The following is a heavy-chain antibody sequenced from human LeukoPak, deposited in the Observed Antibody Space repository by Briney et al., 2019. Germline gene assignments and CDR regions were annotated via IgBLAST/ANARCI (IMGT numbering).Heavy chain of an antibody. D-gene: IGHD3-22*01. Sequence: SETLSLTCTVSGGSISSSFWSWIRQPPGKGLEWIGYIYSSGSTKYNPSLKSRVTISVDTSKNQFSLKLSSVTAADTAVYYCASIVVVTPDAFDIWGQGTMVTVSS. CDR1: GGSISSSF. CDR2: IYSSGST. V-gene: IGHV4-59*12. J-gene: IGHJ3*02. CDR3: ASIVVVTPDAFDI.